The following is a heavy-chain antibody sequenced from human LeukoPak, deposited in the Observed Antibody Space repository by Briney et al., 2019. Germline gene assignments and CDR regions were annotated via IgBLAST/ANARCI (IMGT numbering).Heavy chain of an antibody. V-gene: IGHV4-34*01. CDR2: INHSGST. D-gene: IGHD3-3*01. Sequence: SETLSLTCAVDGGSFSGHFWTWIRQPPGKGLEWIGAINHSGSTDYNPSLKSRVTISVDTSRNQFSLQLRSVTAADTAMYYCARGGWGDDSWSGPTINWVDPWGQGILITVSS. CDR3: ARGGWGDDSWSGPTINWVDP. J-gene: IGHJ5*02. CDR1: GGSFSGHF.